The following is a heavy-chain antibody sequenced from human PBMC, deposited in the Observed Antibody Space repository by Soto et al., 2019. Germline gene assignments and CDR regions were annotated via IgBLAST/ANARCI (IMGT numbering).Heavy chain of an antibody. Sequence: GGSLRLSCAASGFTFSSYGMHWVRQSPGKGLEWVAVISYDGSNKYYADSVKGRFTISRDNSKNTLYLQMNSLRAEDTAVYYCAKEVRYYDFWSGYLFHYYYGMDVWGQGTTVTVSS. V-gene: IGHV3-30*18. D-gene: IGHD3-3*01. CDR2: ISYDGSNK. CDR1: GFTFSSYG. J-gene: IGHJ6*02. CDR3: AKEVRYYDFWSGYLFHYYYGMDV.